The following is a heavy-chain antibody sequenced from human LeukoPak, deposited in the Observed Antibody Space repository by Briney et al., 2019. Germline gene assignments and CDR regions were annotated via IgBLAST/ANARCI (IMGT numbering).Heavy chain of an antibody. CDR2: ISAYNGNT. V-gene: IGHV1-18*01. Sequence: GASVKVSCKASGGTFSSYAISWVRQAPGQGLEWMGWISAYNGNTNYAQKLQGRVTMTTDTSTKTAYMELRSLRSDDTAVYYCASGYCSGGSCYGLLDYWGQGTLVIVSS. J-gene: IGHJ4*02. CDR3: ASGYCSGGSCYGLLDY. D-gene: IGHD2-15*01. CDR1: GGTFSSYA.